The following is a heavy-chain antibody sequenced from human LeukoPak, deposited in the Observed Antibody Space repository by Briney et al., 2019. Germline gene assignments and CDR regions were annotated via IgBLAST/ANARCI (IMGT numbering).Heavy chain of an antibody. CDR2: IYYSGST. CDR3: ARGYDSSGYYYVIIDY. D-gene: IGHD3-22*01. V-gene: IGHV4-31*11. CDR1: GGSFSGYY. J-gene: IGHJ4*02. Sequence: SETLSLTCAVYGGSFSGYYWSWIRQHPGKGLEWIGYIYYSGSTYYNPSLKSRVTISVDTSKNQFSLKLSSVTAADTAVYYCARGYDSSGYYYVIIDYWGQGTLVTVSS.